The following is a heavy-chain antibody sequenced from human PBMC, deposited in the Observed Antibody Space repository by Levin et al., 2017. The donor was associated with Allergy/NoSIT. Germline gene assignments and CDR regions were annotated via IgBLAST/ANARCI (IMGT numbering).Heavy chain of an antibody. J-gene: IGHJ6*03. V-gene: IGHV5-51*01. CDR1: GYSFTSYW. CDR3: ARRGTRDYYYYMDV. Sequence: GGSLRLSCQGSGYSFTSYWIGWVRQMPGNGLEWMGIIYPGDSDTRYSPSFQGEVTISADKSISTAYLQWSSLKASDTAIYYCARRGTRDYYYYMDVWGKGTTVTVSS. CDR2: IYPGDSDT. D-gene: IGHD1-1*01.